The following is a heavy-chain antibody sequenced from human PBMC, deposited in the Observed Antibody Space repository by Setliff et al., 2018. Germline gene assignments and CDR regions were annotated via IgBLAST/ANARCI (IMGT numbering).Heavy chain of an antibody. D-gene: IGHD1-7*01. J-gene: IGHJ6*03. CDR1: GFTFSSYA. CDR2: ISFDGNNK. V-gene: IGHV3-30*01. Sequence: GGSLRPSCAASGFTFSSYAMHWVRQAPGKGLEWVAVISFDGNNKYYADSVKGRLTISRENSKNTLYLQMNSLRAEDTAVYYCARAIRNWNFSHYYYYMDVWGKGTTVTVSS. CDR3: ARAIRNWNFSHYYYYMDV.